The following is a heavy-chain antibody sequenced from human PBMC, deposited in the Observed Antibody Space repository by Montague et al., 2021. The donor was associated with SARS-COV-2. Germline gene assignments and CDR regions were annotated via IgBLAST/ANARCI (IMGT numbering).Heavy chain of an antibody. CDR2: IYHSGST. V-gene: IGHV4-59*02. CDR3: ARVGRSSSWFEVALDL. J-gene: IGHJ3*01. D-gene: IGHD6-13*01. Sequence: SETLSLTCTVSGDSVSHDFWTWIRQPPGKGLEWIGYIYHSGSTNYNPSLTSRVTISVDTSKNQFSLKLRSVAAADTAVYYCARVGRSSSWFEVALDLWGQGTMVTVSS. CDR1: GDSVSHDF.